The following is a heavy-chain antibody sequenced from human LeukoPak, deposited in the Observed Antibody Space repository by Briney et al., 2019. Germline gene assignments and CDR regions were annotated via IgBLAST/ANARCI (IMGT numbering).Heavy chain of an antibody. CDR1: GFTFSSYG. V-gene: IGHV3-23*01. CDR3: AKTLSGYQYDAFDI. J-gene: IGHJ3*02. Sequence: GGSLRLSCAASGFTFSSYGMSWVRQAPGKGLEWVSAISGSDSSTYYADSVKGRFTTSRDNSKNTLYLQMNSLRAEDTAVYYCAKTLSGYQYDAFDIWGQGTMVTVSS. CDR2: ISGSDSST. D-gene: IGHD3-22*01.